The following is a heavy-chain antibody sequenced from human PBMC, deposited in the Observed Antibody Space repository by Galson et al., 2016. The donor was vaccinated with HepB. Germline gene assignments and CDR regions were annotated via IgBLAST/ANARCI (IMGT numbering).Heavy chain of an antibody. CDR2: ISYNGSHK. Sequence: SLRLSCAASGFTFSNYAMHWVRQAPGKGLEWVAIISYNGSHKNYSDSVKGRFTISRDNSNRLSLQMNSLKADDTAVYFCARIPTDSYHWYLDLWGRGTLVTVSS. CDR1: GFTFSNYA. V-gene: IGHV3-30*14. D-gene: IGHD1-26*01. CDR3: ARIPTDSYHWYLDL. J-gene: IGHJ2*01.